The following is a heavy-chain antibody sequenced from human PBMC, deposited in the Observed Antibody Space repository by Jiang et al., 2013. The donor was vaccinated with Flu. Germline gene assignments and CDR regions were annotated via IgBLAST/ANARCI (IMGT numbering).Heavy chain of an antibody. J-gene: IGHJ4*02. Sequence: GFTFSSYSMNWVRQAPGKGLEWVSSISSSSSYIYYADSVKGRFTISRDNAKNSLYLQMNSLRAEDTAVYYCASGKTWELPLGGGWGQGTLVTVSS. CDR3: ASGKTWELPLGGG. CDR1: GFTFSSYS. CDR2: ISSSSSYI. D-gene: IGHD1-26*01. V-gene: IGHV3-21*01.